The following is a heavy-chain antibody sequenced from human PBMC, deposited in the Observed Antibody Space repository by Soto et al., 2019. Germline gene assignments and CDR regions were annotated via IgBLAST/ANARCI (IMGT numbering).Heavy chain of an antibody. J-gene: IGHJ4*02. CDR2: ITSGVTT. Sequence: GWSLRLFCTASGFTFSSYEMNWVRQAPGKGLEWISYITSGVTTYYADSAKRRFTISRDNAKNSLYLHLNSLTAEDTAIYYCARVLYATWSSFDYWGQGTLVTVSS. V-gene: IGHV3-48*03. CDR1: GFTFSSYE. D-gene: IGHD1-26*01. CDR3: ARVLYATWSSFDY.